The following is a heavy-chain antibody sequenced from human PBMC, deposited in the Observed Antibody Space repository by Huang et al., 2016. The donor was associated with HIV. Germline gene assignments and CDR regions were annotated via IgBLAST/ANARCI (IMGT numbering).Heavy chain of an antibody. CDR3: ARQWTILEWLLGLDV. Sequence: QMQLQQRGAGLLKPSETLSLTCGVSGGSFTGNYLTWIRQAPGKGLEWIGEVNESGATKYHPSRNGRVTISLDKSNRELSLNLRSVTAAATAVYYCARQWTILEWLLGLDVWGQGTTVIVSS. J-gene: IGHJ6*02. CDR1: GGSFTGNY. V-gene: IGHV4-34*02. CDR2: VNESGAT. D-gene: IGHD3-3*01.